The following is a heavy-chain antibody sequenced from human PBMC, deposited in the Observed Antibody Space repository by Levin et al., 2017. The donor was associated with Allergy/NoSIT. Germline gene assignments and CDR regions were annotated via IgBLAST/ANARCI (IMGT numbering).Heavy chain of an antibody. CDR3: AREVGATGAWDV. J-gene: IGHJ6*02. Sequence: LSLPCAASGFTFRSYSMNWVRQAPGKGLEWVSSISSSSSYIYYADSVKGRFTISRDNAKNSLYLQMNSLRAEDTAVYYCAREVGATGAWDVWGQGTTVTVSS. CDR1: GFTFRSYS. CDR2: ISSSSSYI. V-gene: IGHV3-21*01. D-gene: IGHD1-26*01.